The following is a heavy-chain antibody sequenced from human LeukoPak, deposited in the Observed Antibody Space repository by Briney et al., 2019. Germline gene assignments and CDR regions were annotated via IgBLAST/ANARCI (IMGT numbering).Heavy chain of an antibody. CDR1: GYTFTGYY. CDR2: INPNSGGR. J-gene: IGHJ4*02. CDR3: ARSGFAVPFDY. D-gene: IGHD2-21*01. V-gene: IGHV1-2*06. Sequence: ASVKVSCKASGYTFTGYYMHWVRQAPGQGLELMGRINPNSGGRNYAQKFQGRVTMTRDTSISTAYMELSRLRSDDTAVYYCARSGFAVPFDYWGQGTLVTVSS.